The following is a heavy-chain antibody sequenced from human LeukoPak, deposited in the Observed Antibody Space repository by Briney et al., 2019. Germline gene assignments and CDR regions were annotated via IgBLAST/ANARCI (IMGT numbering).Heavy chain of an antibody. V-gene: IGHV4-39*01. CDR1: GGSIGSSSYY. J-gene: IGHJ6*02. CDR3: ASLIRQGHYAMDV. Sequence: SETLSLTCTVSGGSIGSSSYYWGWIRQPPGEGLEWIGSIYYSGNTYYNPSLKSRVTISVDTSKNQFSLKLSSVTAADTAVYYCASLIRQGHYAMDVWGQGTMVTVSS. CDR2: IYYSGNT.